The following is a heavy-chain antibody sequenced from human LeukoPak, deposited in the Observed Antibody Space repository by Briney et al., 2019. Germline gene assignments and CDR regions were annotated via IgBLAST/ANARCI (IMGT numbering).Heavy chain of an antibody. V-gene: IGHV4-31*03. CDR1: GGSISSGGYY. Sequence: SETLSLTCTVSGGSISSGGYYWSWIRQHPGKGLEWIGYIYYSGSTYHNPSLKSRVTISVDTSKNQFSLKLSSVTAADTAVYYCARGHSLGIAARLWFDPWGQGTLVTVSS. CDR2: IYYSGST. J-gene: IGHJ5*02. D-gene: IGHD6-6*01. CDR3: ARGHSLGIAARLWFDP.